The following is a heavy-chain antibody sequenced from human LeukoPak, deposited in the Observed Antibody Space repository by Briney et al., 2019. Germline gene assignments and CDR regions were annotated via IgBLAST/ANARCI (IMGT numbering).Heavy chain of an antibody. CDR1: GYTLSNSG. Sequence: ASVKVSCKATGYTLSNSGITWVRQAPGQGLERMGWISAYNGNTNYAQKFQGRVTMTTDTSTSTAYMEVTRLRSDDTAVYYCASGVRWDFDYWGQGTLVTVSS. V-gene: IGHV1-18*01. J-gene: IGHJ4*02. D-gene: IGHD1-26*01. CDR2: ISAYNGNT. CDR3: ASGVRWDFDY.